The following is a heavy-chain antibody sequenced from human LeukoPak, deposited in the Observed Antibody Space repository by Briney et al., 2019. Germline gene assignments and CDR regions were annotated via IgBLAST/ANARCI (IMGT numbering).Heavy chain of an antibody. D-gene: IGHD3-10*01. CDR3: ARGSIPFIPSSAFDY. Sequence: SETLSLTCTVSGGSISSSSYYWGWIRQPPGKGLEWMGSIYYSGSTYYNPSLKSRVTISVDTSKNQFSLKLSSVTAADTAVYYCARGSIPFIPSSAFDYWGQGTLVTVSS. CDR2: IYYSGST. V-gene: IGHV4-39*07. CDR1: GGSISSSSYY. J-gene: IGHJ4*02.